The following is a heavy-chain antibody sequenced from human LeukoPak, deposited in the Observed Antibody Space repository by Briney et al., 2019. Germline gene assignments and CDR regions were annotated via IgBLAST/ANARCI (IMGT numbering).Heavy chain of an antibody. CDR2: ISVYNGNT. D-gene: IGHD1-1*01. Sequence: ASVKVSCKTSGYTFTTYAINWVRQAPGQGLEWMGWISVYNGNTNYAQNLQDRVTMTTDTSTSTAYMELRSLRPDDTAVYYCARDGRGTGDAFDIWGQGTMVTVSS. CDR1: GYTFTTYA. CDR3: ARDGRGTGDAFDI. J-gene: IGHJ3*02. V-gene: IGHV1-18*01.